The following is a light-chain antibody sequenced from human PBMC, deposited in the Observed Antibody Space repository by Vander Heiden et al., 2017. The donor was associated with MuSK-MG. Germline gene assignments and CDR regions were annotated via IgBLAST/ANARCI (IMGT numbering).Light chain of an antibody. CDR1: QSISSY. CDR3: QQSASTRQT. J-gene: IGKJ1*01. Sequence: DIQMTQSPSSLSASVGDRVTITCRASQSISSYLNWYQQKPGKAPKLLIYAASSLQSGVPSRFSGSGSGTDFTLTISRLQPEDFATYYCQQSASTRQTFGQGTKVEIK. CDR2: AAS. V-gene: IGKV1-39*01.